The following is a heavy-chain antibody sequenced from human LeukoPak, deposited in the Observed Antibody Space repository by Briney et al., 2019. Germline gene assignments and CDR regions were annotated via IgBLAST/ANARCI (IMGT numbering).Heavy chain of an antibody. J-gene: IGHJ5*02. CDR3: ARGGDTENWFDP. Sequence: PSETLSLTCAVYGGSFSGYYWSWIRQPPGKGLEWIGYIYYSGSTNYNPSLKSRVTISVDTSKNQFSLKPGSVTAADTAVYYCARGGDTENWFDPWGQGTLVTVSS. CDR2: IYYSGST. V-gene: IGHV4-59*01. D-gene: IGHD3-16*01. CDR1: GGSFSGYY.